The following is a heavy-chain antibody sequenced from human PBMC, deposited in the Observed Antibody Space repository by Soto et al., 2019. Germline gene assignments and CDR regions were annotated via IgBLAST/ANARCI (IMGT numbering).Heavy chain of an antibody. D-gene: IGHD3-3*01. CDR1: GGSISSYY. V-gene: IGHV4-59*01. Sequence: SETLSLTCTVSGGSISSYYWSWIRQPPGEGLEWIGYIYYSGSTNYNPSLKSRATISVDTSKNQFSLKLSSVTAADTAVYYCARTLAYYDFWSDREQGFDPWGQGTLVTVSS. CDR2: IYYSGST. CDR3: ARTLAYYDFWSDREQGFDP. J-gene: IGHJ5*02.